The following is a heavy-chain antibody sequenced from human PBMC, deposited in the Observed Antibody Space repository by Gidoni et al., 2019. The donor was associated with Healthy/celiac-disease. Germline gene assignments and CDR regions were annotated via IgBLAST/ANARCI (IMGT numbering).Heavy chain of an antibody. Sequence: QVQLQASCPGLVKPSETLSLTCTVSGGPISSYYWSWIRQPPGKGLEWIGYIYYSGSTNYNPSLKSRVTISVDTSKNQFSLKLSSVTAADTAVYYCAREGYSSGWYKFDPWGQGTLVTVSS. CDR3: AREGYSSGWYKFDP. D-gene: IGHD6-19*01. CDR2: IYYSGST. J-gene: IGHJ5*02. V-gene: IGHV4-59*01. CDR1: GGPISSYY.